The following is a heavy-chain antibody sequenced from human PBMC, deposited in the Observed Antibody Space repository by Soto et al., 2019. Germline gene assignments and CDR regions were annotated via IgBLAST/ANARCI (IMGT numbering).Heavy chain of an antibody. CDR1: GFTFSFYD. CDR2: IRSGGGTV. V-gene: IGHV3-48*03. Sequence: PGGSLRLSCAASGFTFSFYDVNWVRQAPGKGLEWDSYIRSGGGTVYYADSVKGRFTISRDNSKNSLYLQMNRLRAEDTAVYYCARKATDDLDYWGQGTLVTVSS. J-gene: IGHJ4*02. D-gene: IGHD1-1*01. CDR3: ARKATDDLDY.